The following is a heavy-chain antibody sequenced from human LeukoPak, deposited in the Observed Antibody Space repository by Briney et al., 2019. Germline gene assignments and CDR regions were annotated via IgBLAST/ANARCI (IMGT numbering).Heavy chain of an antibody. D-gene: IGHD7-27*01. V-gene: IGHV3-49*04. Sequence: GGSLRLPCTVSGFTFGDYAINWVRQAPGKGLEWVGFIRSKAFGETAEYAASVKGRFTISRDDSKSIAYLQMNSLKTEDTAVYYCTRDRGSSTLGDYWGQGTLVTVSS. CDR1: GFTFGDYA. CDR3: TRDRGSSTLGDY. CDR2: IRSKAFGETA. J-gene: IGHJ4*02.